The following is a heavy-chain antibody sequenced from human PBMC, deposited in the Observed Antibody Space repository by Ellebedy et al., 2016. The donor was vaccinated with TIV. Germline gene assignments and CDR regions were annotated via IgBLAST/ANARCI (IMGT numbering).Heavy chain of an antibody. V-gene: IGHV3-48*04. J-gene: IGHJ4*02. D-gene: IGHD5-24*01. Sequence: PGGSLRLSCEASGFTFSYYSLNWVRQAPGKGLEWVSYISSTGSTIYYIDSVKGRFTISRDNAKNSVWLQMNSLRSEDTAVYYCARGRRDGFVWGQGTRVTVSS. CDR1: GFTFSYYS. CDR2: ISSTGSTI. CDR3: ARGRRDGFV.